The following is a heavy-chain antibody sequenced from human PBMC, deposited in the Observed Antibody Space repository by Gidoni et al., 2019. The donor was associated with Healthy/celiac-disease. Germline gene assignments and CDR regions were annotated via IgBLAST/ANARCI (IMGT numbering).Heavy chain of an antibody. CDR3: ARRPDESDFWYFDL. CDR1: GGSISSYY. V-gene: IGHV4-59*01. CDR2: IYYSGST. Sequence: QVQLQESGPGLVKPSETLSLTCTVSGGSISSYYWSWIRQPPGKGLEWIGYIYYSGSTNYNPSLKSRVTISVDTSKNQFSLKLSSVTAADTAVYYCARRPDESDFWYFDLWGRGTLVTVSS. J-gene: IGHJ2*01. D-gene: IGHD3-3*01.